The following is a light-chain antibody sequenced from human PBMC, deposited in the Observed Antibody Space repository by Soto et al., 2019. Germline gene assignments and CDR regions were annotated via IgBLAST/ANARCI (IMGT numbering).Light chain of an antibody. CDR3: QQYNTLPRT. J-gene: IGKJ1*01. V-gene: IGKV3-15*01. CDR1: QSVCSN. Sequence: EIVMTQSPATLSVSPGDRATLSCRASQSVCSNLALYQQKPAQAPRLLIYGASTRATGIPARFSGSGSGTEFTLTISSLQSEDFAVYFCQQYNTLPRTFGQGTKVEIK. CDR2: GAS.